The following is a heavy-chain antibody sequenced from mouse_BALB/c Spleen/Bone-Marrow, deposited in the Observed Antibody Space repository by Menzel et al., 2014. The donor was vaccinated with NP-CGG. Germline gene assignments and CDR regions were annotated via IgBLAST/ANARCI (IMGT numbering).Heavy chain of an antibody. CDR2: IDPSDSYT. Sequence: VQLQQSGAELVKPGASVKLSCKASGYTFTSYWMHWVMQRPGQGLEWIGEIDPSDSYTNYNQKFKGKATLTVDKSSSTAYMQLSSLTSEDSAVYYCARDSITTVVATDYWGQGTSLTVSS. CDR3: ARDSITTVVATDY. D-gene: IGHD1-1*01. J-gene: IGHJ2*02. V-gene: IGHV1-69*02. CDR1: GYTFTSYW.